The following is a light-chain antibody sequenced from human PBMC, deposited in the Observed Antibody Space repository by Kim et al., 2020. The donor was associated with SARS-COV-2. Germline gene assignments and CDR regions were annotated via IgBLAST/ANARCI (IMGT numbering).Light chain of an antibody. CDR3: QQYAYWRA. Sequence: LSPGERPTLSCRASQSISTNLAWFQQKPGQAPRVLIYGASARATGIPARFSGSGSGTEFTLTISNLQSEDFAVYYCQQYAYWRAFGQGTRLEIK. CDR2: GAS. CDR1: QSISTN. J-gene: IGKJ5*01. V-gene: IGKV3-15*01.